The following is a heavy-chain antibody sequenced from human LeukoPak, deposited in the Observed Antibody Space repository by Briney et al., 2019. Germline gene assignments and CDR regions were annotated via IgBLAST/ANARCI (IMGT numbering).Heavy chain of an antibody. CDR3: ARESSSGWYYYFDY. D-gene: IGHD6-19*01. V-gene: IGHV3-74*01. J-gene: IGHJ4*02. CDR2: INSDGSST. CDR1: GFTFSSYS. Sequence: GGSLRLSCAASGFTFSSYSMNWVRQAPGKGLEWVSSINSDGSSTSYADSVKGRFTISRDNAKNSLYLQMNSLRAEDTAVYYCARESSSGWYYYFDYWGQGTLVTVSS.